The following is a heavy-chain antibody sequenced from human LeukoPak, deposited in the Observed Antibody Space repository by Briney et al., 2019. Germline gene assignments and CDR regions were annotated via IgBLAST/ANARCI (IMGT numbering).Heavy chain of an antibody. D-gene: IGHD6-13*01. CDR1: EFTFSRYG. CDR2: IWYDGSNK. V-gene: IGHV3-33*08. CDR3: ARDWDSSIFDY. Sequence: GGSLRLSCVASEFTFSRYGMHWVRQAPGKGLEWVAVIWYDGSNKYYADSVKGRFTISRDNSKNTLYLQMNSLRAEDTAVYYCARDWDSSIFDYWGQGTLVTVSS. J-gene: IGHJ4*02.